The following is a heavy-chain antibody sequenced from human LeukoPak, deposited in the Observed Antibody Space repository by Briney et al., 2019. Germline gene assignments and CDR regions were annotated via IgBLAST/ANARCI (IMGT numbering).Heavy chain of an antibody. CDR1: GFALSTYE. CDR3: AIGDLHADL. J-gene: IGHJ5*02. CDR2: ITNSGHTK. Sequence: GGSLRLSCAASGFALSTYEMNWVRQVPGKGLEWIADITNSGHTKNYLDSVKGRFTISRDNARTSLYLHMNSLRAEDTGVYYCAIGDLHADLWGQGTLVTVSS. V-gene: IGHV3-48*03.